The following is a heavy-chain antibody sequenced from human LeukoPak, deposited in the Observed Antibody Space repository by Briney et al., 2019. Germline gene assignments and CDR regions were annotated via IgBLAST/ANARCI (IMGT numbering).Heavy chain of an antibody. CDR3: ASTGKSGPVDY. CDR1: GDSISNYY. J-gene: IGHJ4*02. V-gene: IGHV4-4*07. CDR2: IYTSGST. Sequence: TSETLSLTCTVSGDSISNYYWSWIRQPAGKGLEWIGRIYTSGSTNYNPSLKSRVTMSVDTSKNQFSLKLSSVTAADTAVYYCASTGKSGPVDYWGQGTLVTVSS. D-gene: IGHD5-12*01.